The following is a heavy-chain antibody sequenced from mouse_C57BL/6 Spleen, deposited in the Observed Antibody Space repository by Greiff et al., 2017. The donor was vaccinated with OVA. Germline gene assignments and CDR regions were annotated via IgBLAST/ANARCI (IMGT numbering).Heavy chain of an antibody. J-gene: IGHJ2*01. CDR3: AREGYSSGSSLDY. Sequence: QVQLQQPGAELVKPGASVKLSCKASGYTFTSYWMHWVKQRPGQGLEWIGMIHPNSGSTNYNEKFKSKATLTVDKSSSTAYMQLSSLTSEDSAVYAGAREGYSSGSSLDYWGQRTTLTFSS. V-gene: IGHV1-64*01. CDR1: GYTFTSYW. D-gene: IGHD1-1*01. CDR2: IHPNSGST.